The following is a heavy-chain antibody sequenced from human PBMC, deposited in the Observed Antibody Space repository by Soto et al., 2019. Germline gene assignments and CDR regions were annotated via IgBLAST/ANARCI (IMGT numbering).Heavy chain of an antibody. CDR2: IIPIFGTA. J-gene: IGHJ6*02. V-gene: IGHV1-69*06. Sequence: SVKVSCKASGGTFSSYAISWVRQAPGQGLEWMGGIIPIFGTANYAQKFQGRVTITADKSTSTAYMELSSLRSEDTAVYYCARGGGIHYYYYYGMDVWGQGTTVTVSS. CDR1: GGTFSSYA. CDR3: ARGGGIHYYYYYGMDV.